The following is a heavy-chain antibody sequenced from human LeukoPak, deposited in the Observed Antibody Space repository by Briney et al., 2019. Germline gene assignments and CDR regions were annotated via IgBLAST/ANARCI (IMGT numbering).Heavy chain of an antibody. CDR2: IRSDGSNK. J-gene: IGHJ4*02. Sequence: GGSLRLSCAASGFTFSDYGMYWVRQAPGKRLGWVAFIRSDGSNKYYADSVKGRFTISRENSNNMLYLQMNSLRAEDTAVYYCAKDYGYYDSSGHDYWGQGTLVTVSS. CDR1: GFTFSDYG. V-gene: IGHV3-30*02. CDR3: AKDYGYYDSSGHDY. D-gene: IGHD3-22*01.